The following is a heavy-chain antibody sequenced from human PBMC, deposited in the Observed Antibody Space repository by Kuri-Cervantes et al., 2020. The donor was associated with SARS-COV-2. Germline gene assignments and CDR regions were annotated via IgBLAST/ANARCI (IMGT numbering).Heavy chain of an antibody. V-gene: IGHV1-46*01. CDR2: INPSGGST. CDR1: GYTFTSYY. Sequence: ASVKVSCKASGYTFTSYYMHWVRQAPGQGLEWMGIINPSGGSTSYAQKFQGRVTMTRDTSTSTVYMELSSLRSEDTAVYYCARGGRAFKGTGYGDFDYWGQGTLVTVSS. J-gene: IGHJ4*02. D-gene: IGHD4-17*01. CDR3: ARGGRAFKGTGYGDFDY.